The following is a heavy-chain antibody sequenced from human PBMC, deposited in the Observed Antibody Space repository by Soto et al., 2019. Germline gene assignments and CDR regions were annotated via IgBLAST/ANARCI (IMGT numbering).Heavy chain of an antibody. CDR2: IYGSGST. CDR1: GGSITGYY. J-gene: IGHJ4*02. V-gene: IGHV4-59*12. D-gene: IGHD6-19*01. CDR3: ARASLAEGPEAY. Sequence: ETLSLTCSVSGGSITGYYWNWIRQPPGKGLEWVGHIYGSGSTNYNPSLQSRVTISVDTSKIQFSLNLTSVTAADTAVYYCARASLAEGPEAYWGQGILVTVSS.